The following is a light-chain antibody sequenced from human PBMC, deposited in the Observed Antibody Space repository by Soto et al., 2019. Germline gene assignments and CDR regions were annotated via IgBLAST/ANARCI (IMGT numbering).Light chain of an antibody. CDR3: QQSYSTPYT. V-gene: IGKV1-39*01. J-gene: IGKJ2*01. Sequence: DIQMTQSPSSLSASVGDRVTITCRASRTIITYLNWYQQKPGKAPKLLIYAASSLQRGVPSRFSGSGSGTDFTLAISSLQPEDFATYYCQQSYSTPYTFGQGTKVDIK. CDR2: AAS. CDR1: RTIITY.